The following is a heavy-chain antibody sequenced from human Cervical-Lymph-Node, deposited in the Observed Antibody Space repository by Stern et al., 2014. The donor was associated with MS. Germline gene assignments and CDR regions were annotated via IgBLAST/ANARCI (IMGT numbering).Heavy chain of an antibody. V-gene: IGHV5-51*01. CDR1: GYTFTSYW. Sequence: EVQLEESGPEVKRPGESLKISCQASGYTFTSYWIGWVRQMPGKGLEWIAIIFHGGSDINYSPSFQGQVTISADKSSSAAYLQWNNLKASDTAIYYCARQRYFDYWGQGTLVTVSS. CDR2: IFHGGSDI. CDR3: ARQRYFDY. J-gene: IGHJ4*02.